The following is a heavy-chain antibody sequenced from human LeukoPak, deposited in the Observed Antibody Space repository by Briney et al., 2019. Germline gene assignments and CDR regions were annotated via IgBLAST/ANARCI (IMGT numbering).Heavy chain of an antibody. Sequence: PGGSLRLSCAASGFTFSNYGMHWVRQAPGRGLEWVAFIRFDGSNKYDADSVKGRFTVSRDNSKNTLYLQMNSLRAEDTAVYYCAKAGFYGDFFFDYWGQGTLVTVSS. D-gene: IGHD4-17*01. J-gene: IGHJ4*02. V-gene: IGHV3-30*02. CDR3: AKAGFYGDFFFDY. CDR2: IRFDGSNK. CDR1: GFTFSNYG.